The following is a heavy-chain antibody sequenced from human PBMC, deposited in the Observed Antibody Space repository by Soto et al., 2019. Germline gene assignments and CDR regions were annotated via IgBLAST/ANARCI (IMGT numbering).Heavy chain of an antibody. V-gene: IGHV3-23*01. D-gene: IGHD6-13*01. Sequence: GGSLRLSCETSGFTFSNCVMTWVRQPPGKRLEWVSVMTTNGHTAYADSVKGRFTISRDNSKNTVYLQMNSLRAEDTAVYYCAKGLLNGRWYAADWGQGTLVTVSS. J-gene: IGHJ4*02. CDR2: MTTNGHT. CDR1: GFTFSNCV. CDR3: AKGLLNGRWYAAD.